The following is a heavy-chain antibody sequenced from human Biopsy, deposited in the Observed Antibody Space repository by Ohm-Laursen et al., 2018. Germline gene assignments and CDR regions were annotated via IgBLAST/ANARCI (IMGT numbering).Heavy chain of an antibody. D-gene: IGHD5-12*01. CDR2: IKKKSNNDAT. J-gene: IGHJ4*02. Sequence: SLRLSCAASGFNLSAFALRWVRQASGRGLEWVGRIKKKSNNDATAYAESMKGRFSIFRDDSKSTSFLQMNSLKIEDTAVYFCTRSAGYGYDYWGQGILVTVSS. CDR3: TRSAGYGYDY. CDR1: GFNLSAFA. V-gene: IGHV3-73*01.